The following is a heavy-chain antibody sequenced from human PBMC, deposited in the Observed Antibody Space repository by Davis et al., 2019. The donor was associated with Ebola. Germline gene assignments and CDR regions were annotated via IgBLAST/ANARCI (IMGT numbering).Heavy chain of an antibody. Sequence: SETLSLTCTVSGGSISSYYWSWIRQPPGKGLEWIGYIYYSGSTNYNPSLKSRVTISVDTSKNQFSLKLSSVTAADTAVYYCARHWRFGEADVWGQGTTVTVSS. D-gene: IGHD3-10*01. CDR2: IYYSGST. CDR3: ARHWRFGEADV. CDR1: GGSISSYY. J-gene: IGHJ6*02. V-gene: IGHV4-59*08.